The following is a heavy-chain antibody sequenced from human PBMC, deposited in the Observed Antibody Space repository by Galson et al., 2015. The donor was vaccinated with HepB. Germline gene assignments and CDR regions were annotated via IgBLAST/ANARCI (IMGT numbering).Heavy chain of an antibody. Sequence: SLRLSCAASGVTVGNNYMSWVRQAPGKGLKWVSVIYSGGRTFYADSVKGRFTISRDNSKNTLYLQMKSLRAEDTAVYYCARAYYSGALDIWGQGTMVTVSS. CDR3: ARAYYSGALDI. J-gene: IGHJ3*02. D-gene: IGHD2-15*01. CDR1: GVTVGNNY. V-gene: IGHV3-53*01. CDR2: IYSGGRT.